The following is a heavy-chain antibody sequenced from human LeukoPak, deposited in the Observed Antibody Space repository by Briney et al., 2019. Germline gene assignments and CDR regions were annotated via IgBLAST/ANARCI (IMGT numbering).Heavy chain of an antibody. CDR1: GYTFTSYA. CDR3: ARRCYYYYMDV. J-gene: IGHJ6*03. V-gene: IGHV1-18*01. CDR2: ISAYNGNT. Sequence: GASVKVSCKASGYTFTSYALNWVRQAPGQGLEWMGWISAYNGNTNYAQKLQGRVTMTTDTSTSTAYMELRSLRSDDTAVYYCARRCYYYYMDVWGKGTTVTVSS.